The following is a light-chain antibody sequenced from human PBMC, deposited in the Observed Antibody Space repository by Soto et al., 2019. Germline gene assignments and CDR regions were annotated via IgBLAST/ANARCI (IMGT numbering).Light chain of an antibody. J-gene: IGLJ2*01. CDR1: SRDVGSYNF. V-gene: IGLV2-14*03. Sequence: QSVLTQPASVSGSPGQSITISCTGTSRDVGSYNFVSWYQQHPGKAPKLMIYDVTNRPSGVSNRFSGSKSGNTASLTISGLQAEDEADYYCSSYTSSSTRVFGGGTKLTVL. CDR3: SSYTSSSTRV. CDR2: DVT.